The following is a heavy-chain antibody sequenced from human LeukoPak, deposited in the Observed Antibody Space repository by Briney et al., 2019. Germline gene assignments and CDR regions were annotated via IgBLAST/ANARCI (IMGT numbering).Heavy chain of an antibody. Sequence: GESLKISCKGSGYSFTSFWIGWVRQMPGKGLEWMGIIYAGDSDTIYSPSFQGQVTIPVDESITTAYLQWISLRASDTAMYYCVRGYGSGTSGYFDHWGQGTLVTVSS. J-gene: IGHJ4*02. D-gene: IGHD3-10*01. CDR2: IYAGDSDT. CDR1: GYSFTSFW. V-gene: IGHV5-51*01. CDR3: VRGYGSGTSGYFDH.